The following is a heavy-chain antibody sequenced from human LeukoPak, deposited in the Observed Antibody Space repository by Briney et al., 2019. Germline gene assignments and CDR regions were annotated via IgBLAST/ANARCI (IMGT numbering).Heavy chain of an antibody. CDR3: ARLSGYYSALFDY. V-gene: IGHV4-39*01. J-gene: IGHJ4*02. D-gene: IGHD3-22*01. Sequence: PSETLSLTCTVSGGSISSSSYYWGWIRQPPGKGLEWIGSIYYSGSTYYNPSLKSRVTISVDTSKNQFSLKLSSVTAADTAVYYCARLSGYYSALFDYWGQGTLVTVSS. CDR2: IYYSGST. CDR1: GGSISSSSYY.